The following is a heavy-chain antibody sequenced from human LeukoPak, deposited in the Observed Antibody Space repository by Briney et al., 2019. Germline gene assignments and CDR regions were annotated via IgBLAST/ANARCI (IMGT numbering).Heavy chain of an antibody. J-gene: IGHJ3*02. CDR2: ISAYNGNT. V-gene: IGHV1-18*01. Sequence: ASVKVSCRASGYTFTSYGISWVRQAPGQGLEWMGWISAYNGNTNYAQKLQGRVTMTTDTSTSTAYMELRSLRSDDTAVYYCARVDYTLGAFDIWGQGTMVTVSS. CDR3: ARVDYTLGAFDI. CDR1: GYTFTSYG. D-gene: IGHD3-16*01.